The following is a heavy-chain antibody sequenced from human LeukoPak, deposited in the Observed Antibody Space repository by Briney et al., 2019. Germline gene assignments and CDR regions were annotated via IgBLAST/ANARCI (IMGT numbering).Heavy chain of an antibody. Sequence: GGSLRLSCAASGFTFSNYWMYWVRHAPGKGLVWVSRINSDGSTISHADSVKGRFTISRDNAKNTLYLQMNSLRAEDTAVYYCTRGGGYSYGYLGYWGQGTLVTVSS. CDR3: TRGGGYSYGYLGY. V-gene: IGHV3-74*01. J-gene: IGHJ4*02. CDR2: INSDGSTI. CDR1: GFTFSNYW. D-gene: IGHD5-18*01.